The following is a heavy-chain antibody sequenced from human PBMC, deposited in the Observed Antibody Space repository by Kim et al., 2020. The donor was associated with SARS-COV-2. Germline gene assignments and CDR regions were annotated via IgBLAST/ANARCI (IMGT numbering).Heavy chain of an antibody. CDR2: INHSGST. CDR1: GGSFSGYY. D-gene: IGHD4-4*01. J-gene: IGHJ6*02. V-gene: IGHV4-34*01. Sequence: SETLSLTCAVYGGSFSGYYWSWIRQPPGKGLEWIGEINHSGSTNYNPSLKSRVTISVDTSKNQFSLKLSSVTAADTAVYYCARGSPVTSYGMDVWGQGTT. CDR3: ARGSPVTSYGMDV.